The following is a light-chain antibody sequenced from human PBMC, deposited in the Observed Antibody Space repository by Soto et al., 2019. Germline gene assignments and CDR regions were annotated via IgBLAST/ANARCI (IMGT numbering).Light chain of an antibody. CDR3: QQYNHWPT. CDR2: GAS. Sequence: EIVMTQSPATRSLSLGERVTLPCRASQSVSSKLAWYQLNPGPAPRLLISGASTRATGIPARFIGTGSGTALTLTIRSMESEDFAVYYCQQYNHWPTFGQGTKVDIK. J-gene: IGKJ1*01. V-gene: IGKV3-15*01. CDR1: QSVSSK.